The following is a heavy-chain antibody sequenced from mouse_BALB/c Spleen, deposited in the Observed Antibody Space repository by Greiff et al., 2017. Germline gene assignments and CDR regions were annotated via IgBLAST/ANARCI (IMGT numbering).Heavy chain of an antibody. CDR1: GFNIKDYY. V-gene: IGHV14-1*02. CDR3: ASGGTFDY. D-gene: IGHD3-3*01. J-gene: IGHJ2*01. Sequence: EVQLQQSGAELVRPGALVKLSCKASGFNIKDYYMHWVKQRPEQGLEWIGWMDPENGNTIYDPKFQGKASITADTSSNTAYLQLSSLTSEDTAVYYCASGGTFDYGGQGTTLTVSA. CDR2: MDPENGNT.